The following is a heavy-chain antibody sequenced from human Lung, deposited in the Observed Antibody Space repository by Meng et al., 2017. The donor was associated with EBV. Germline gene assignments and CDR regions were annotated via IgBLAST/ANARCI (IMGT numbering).Heavy chain of an antibody. CDR1: GFSFSAYW. V-gene: IGHV3-74*01. CDR3: SRDLMGPDDW. J-gene: IGHJ4*02. Sequence: QLVGSGGTLVQPGGSLRLSCATSGFSFSAYWMHWVRQVPGKGLQWVSRITPDGGRTDYADSVQGRFTISRDNAAKTLFLQMKSLRPEDSAVYYCSRDLMGPDDWWGQGTLVTVSS. CDR2: ITPDGGRT. D-gene: IGHD1-26*01.